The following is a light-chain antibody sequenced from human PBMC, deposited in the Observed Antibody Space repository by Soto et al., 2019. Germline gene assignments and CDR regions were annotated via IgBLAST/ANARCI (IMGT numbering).Light chain of an antibody. CDR3: QQSYSTPRT. CDR1: QSISSY. J-gene: IGKJ1*01. Sequence: DIQMTQSPSALSASVGDRVTITCRASQSISSYLNWYQQKPGKAPKLLIYAASILQSGVPSRFSGSGSGTDYTLTIISLQPEDFATYYCQQSYSTPRTFGQGTKVDIK. CDR2: AAS. V-gene: IGKV1-39*01.